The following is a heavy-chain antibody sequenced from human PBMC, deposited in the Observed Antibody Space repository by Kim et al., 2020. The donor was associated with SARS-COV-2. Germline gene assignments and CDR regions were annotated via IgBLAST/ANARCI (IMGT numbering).Heavy chain of an antibody. D-gene: IGHD3-10*01. CDR2: ISGSGGST. CDR1: GFTFSSYA. V-gene: IGHV3-23*01. Sequence: GGSLRLSCAASGFTFSSYAMSWVRQAPGKGLEWVSAISGSGGSTYYADSVKGRFTISRDNSKNTLYLQMNSLRAEDTAVYYCANMNPWFGELLGLYYYYGMDVWGQGTTVTVSS. CDR3: ANMNPWFGELLGLYYYYGMDV. J-gene: IGHJ6*02.